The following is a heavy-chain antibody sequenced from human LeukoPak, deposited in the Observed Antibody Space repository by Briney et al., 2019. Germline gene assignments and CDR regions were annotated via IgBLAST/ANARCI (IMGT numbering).Heavy chain of an antibody. CDR1: GFTFSSYT. V-gene: IGHV3-23*01. CDR3: AKDDTYCSGGSCPGWYFEY. J-gene: IGHJ4*02. CDR2: ISGSGGST. D-gene: IGHD2-15*01. Sequence: GGSLRLSCAVSGFTFSSYTMSWVRQAPGKGLEWVSGISGSGGSTYYADSVKGRFTISRDNSKNTLYLQMNSLRAEDTAVYYCAKDDTYCSGGSCPGWYFEYWGQGTLVTVSS.